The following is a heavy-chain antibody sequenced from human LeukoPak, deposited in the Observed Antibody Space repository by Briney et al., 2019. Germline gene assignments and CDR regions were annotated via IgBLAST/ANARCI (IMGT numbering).Heavy chain of an antibody. CDR3: ARDVRGHGDYHFDY. J-gene: IGHJ4*02. V-gene: IGHV3-33*01. CDR2: IWYDGSNE. CDR1: GFTFSSYG. D-gene: IGHD4-17*01. Sequence: GGSLRLSCAASGFTFSSYGMHWVRQAPGKGLEWVAVIWYDGSNEYYADSVKGRFTISRDNSKNTLYLQMNSLRAEDTAVYYCARDVRGHGDYHFDYWGQGTLVTVSS.